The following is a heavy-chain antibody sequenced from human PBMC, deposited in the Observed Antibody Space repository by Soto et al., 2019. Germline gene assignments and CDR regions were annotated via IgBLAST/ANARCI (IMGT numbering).Heavy chain of an antibody. V-gene: IGHV3-23*01. CDR3: AKDWGIAAAGPFDY. J-gene: IGHJ4*02. CDR2: ISGSGGST. Sequence: GGCLRLSCAASGFTFSSYAMSWVRQAPGKGLEWVSAISGSGGSTYYADSVKGRFTISRDNSKNTLYLQMNSLRAEDTAVYHCAKDWGIAAAGPFDYWGQGTLVTVSS. D-gene: IGHD6-13*01. CDR1: GFTFSSYA.